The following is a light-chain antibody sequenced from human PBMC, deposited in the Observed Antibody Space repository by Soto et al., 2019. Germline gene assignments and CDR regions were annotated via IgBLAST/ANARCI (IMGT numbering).Light chain of an antibody. CDR1: QSVSTNY. CDR2: GAS. J-gene: IGKJ1*01. Sequence: EIVLTQSPGTLSLSPGERATLSCRASQSVSTNYLAWYQRKPGQAPRLLIYGASSRASDIPKRFSGSGSGTDFTLTISRLKAEDFAVYYCHQYSSSPPTFGQGTKVEIK. CDR3: HQYSSSPPT. V-gene: IGKV3-20*01.